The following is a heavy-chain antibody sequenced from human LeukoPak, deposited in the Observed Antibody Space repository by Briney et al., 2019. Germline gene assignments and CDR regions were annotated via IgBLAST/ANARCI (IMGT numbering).Heavy chain of an antibody. CDR2: IYNSGST. CDR1: GFTVSSNY. Sequence: GGSLRLSCAASGFTVSSNYMSWVRQAPGKGLEWVSVIYNSGSTYYADSVKGRFTISRDNSKSTLYLQMNSLRAEDTAVYYCATTTPIEYYYYYGMDVWGQGTTVTVSS. V-gene: IGHV3-53*01. J-gene: IGHJ6*02. CDR3: ATTTPIEYYYYYGMDV. D-gene: IGHD4-11*01.